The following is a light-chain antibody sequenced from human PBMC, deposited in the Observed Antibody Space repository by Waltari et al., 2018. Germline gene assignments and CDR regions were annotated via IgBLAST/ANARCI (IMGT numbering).Light chain of an antibody. Sequence: QLVLTHSPSASASLGASVKLTCTLSRGHSSNVIAWLQQQPEKGPRYLMEVNSDGSNSKGDEIPDRFSGSSSGAERYLTISSVQPEDEADYYCQTGGHGTWVFGGGTKLTVL. J-gene: IGLJ3*02. CDR2: VNSDGSN. CDR3: QTGGHGTWV. CDR1: RGHSSNV. V-gene: IGLV4-69*01.